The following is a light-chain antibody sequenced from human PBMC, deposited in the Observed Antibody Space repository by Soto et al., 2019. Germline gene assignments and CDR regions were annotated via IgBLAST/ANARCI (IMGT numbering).Light chain of an antibody. Sequence: QYVLTQPASVSGSPGQSITISCTGTSSDVGGYNYVSWYQQHPGKAPKLMIYEVSNRPSGVSNRFSGSKSGNTASLTISGRQDEDEADYYCSSYTSSSTRVFGGGTKLTVL. V-gene: IGLV2-14*01. J-gene: IGLJ3*02. CDR2: EVS. CDR3: SSYTSSSTRV. CDR1: SSDVGGYNY.